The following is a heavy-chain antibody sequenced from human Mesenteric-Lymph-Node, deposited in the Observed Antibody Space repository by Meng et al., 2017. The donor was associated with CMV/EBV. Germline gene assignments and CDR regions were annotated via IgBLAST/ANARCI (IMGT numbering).Heavy chain of an antibody. CDR1: GGPISGYY. CDR3: ARDGYYGSGMSWFDP. V-gene: IGHV4-59*01. Sequence: SETLSPTCTVPGGPISGYYWSWIRQPPGKGLEWIGYIYYSGSTDYNPSLKSRVTVSVDTSKNQFSLKLTSVTAADTAVYYCARDGYYGSGMSWFDPWGQGTLVTVSS. D-gene: IGHD3-10*01. CDR2: IYYSGST. J-gene: IGHJ5*02.